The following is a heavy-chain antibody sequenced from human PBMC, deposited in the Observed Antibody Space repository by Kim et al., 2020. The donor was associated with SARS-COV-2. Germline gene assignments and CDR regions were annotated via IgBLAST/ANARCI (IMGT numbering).Heavy chain of an antibody. V-gene: IGHV3-33*01. J-gene: IGHJ3*02. CDR3: ARGGVTAHDI. D-gene: IGHD2-21*02. CDR2: SNK. Sequence: SNKYYADSVKGRLTISRDNSKNTLYLQMNSLRAEDTAVYYCARGGVTAHDIWGQGTMVTVSS.